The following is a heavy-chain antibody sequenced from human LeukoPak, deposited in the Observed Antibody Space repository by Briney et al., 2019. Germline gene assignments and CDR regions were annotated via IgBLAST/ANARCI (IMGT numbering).Heavy chain of an antibody. J-gene: IGHJ4*02. Sequence: GGSLRLSCAASGFTFSSYAMHWVRQAPGKGLEWVAVISYDGSNKYYADSVKGRFTISRDNSKNTLYLQMNSLRAEDTAVYYCARSSGYLFFHYFDYWGQGTLVTVSS. CDR1: GFTFSSYA. V-gene: IGHV3-30-3*01. CDR2: ISYDGSNK. D-gene: IGHD5-18*01. CDR3: ARSSGYLFFHYFDY.